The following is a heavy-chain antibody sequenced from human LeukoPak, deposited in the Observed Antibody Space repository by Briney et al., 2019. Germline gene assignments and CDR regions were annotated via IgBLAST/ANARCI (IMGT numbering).Heavy chain of an antibody. D-gene: IGHD3-10*01. J-gene: IGHJ4*02. CDR3: ARDGLGFGELLPLFDY. Sequence: GGSLRLSCAAPGFTFSSYAMHWVRQAPGKGLEWVAVISYDGSNKYYVDSVKGRFTISRDNSKNTLYLQMNSLRAEDTAVYYCARDGLGFGELLPLFDYWGQGTLVTVSS. V-gene: IGHV3-30*04. CDR1: GFTFSSYA. CDR2: ISYDGSNK.